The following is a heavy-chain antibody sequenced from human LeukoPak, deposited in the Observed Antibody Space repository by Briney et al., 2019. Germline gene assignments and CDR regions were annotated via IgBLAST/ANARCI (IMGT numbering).Heavy chain of an antibody. CDR1: GGSVSSGSYY. V-gene: IGHV4-61*01. Sequence: SETLSLTCSVSGGSVSSGSYYWSWIRQPPGKGLEWMGYIYYSGSTNYNPSFKRRVTISVDTSKNQFSLKLSSVTAADTAVYYCARESYYGSGSSDYWGQGTLVTVSS. J-gene: IGHJ4*02. D-gene: IGHD3-10*01. CDR2: IYYSGST. CDR3: ARESYYGSGSSDY.